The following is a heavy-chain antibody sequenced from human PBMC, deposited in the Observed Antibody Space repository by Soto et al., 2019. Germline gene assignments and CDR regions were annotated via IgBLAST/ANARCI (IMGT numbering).Heavy chain of an antibody. J-gene: IGHJ4*02. V-gene: IGHV1-69*02. CDR2: IIPILGIA. CDR1: GGTFSSYT. D-gene: IGHD2-2*01. Sequence: SVKVSCKASGGTFSSYTISWVRQAPGQGLEWMGRIIPILGIANYAQKFQGRVTIIADKSTSTAYMELSSLRSEDTAVYYCARGRSAARNTRTDYWGQGTLVTVSS. CDR3: ARGRSAARNTRTDY.